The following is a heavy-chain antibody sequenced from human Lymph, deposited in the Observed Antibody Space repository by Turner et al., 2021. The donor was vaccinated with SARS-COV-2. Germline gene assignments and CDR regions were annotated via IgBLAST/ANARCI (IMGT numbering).Heavy chain of an antibody. CDR2: IKQDGSEK. V-gene: IGHV3-7*03. J-gene: IGHJ4*02. CDR3: AREDTVMVYDY. Sequence: EVRLVESGGGFVQPGGSLRLSCAASGFTFSSYWMSWVRQAPGKGLEWVANIKQDGSEKYYVDSVKGRFTISRDNAKNSLNLQMNSLRAEDTAVYYCAREDTVMVYDYWGQGTLVTVSS. CDR1: GFTFSSYW. D-gene: IGHD5-18*01.